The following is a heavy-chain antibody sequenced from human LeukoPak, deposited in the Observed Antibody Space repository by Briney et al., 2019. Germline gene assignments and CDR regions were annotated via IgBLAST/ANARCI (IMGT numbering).Heavy chain of an antibody. V-gene: IGHV4-59*11. Sequence: PSETLSLTCSVSGGSISHHYWSWLRQSPGKGLEWVGYIESSGTTSYNPSLESRVAISIDTSQKQFSLRLSSVIVADTAVYYRARSITGDGWFDPWGQGTLVTVSS. D-gene: IGHD1-14*01. CDR2: IESSGTT. CDR1: GGSISHHY. J-gene: IGHJ5*02. CDR3: ARSITGDGWFDP.